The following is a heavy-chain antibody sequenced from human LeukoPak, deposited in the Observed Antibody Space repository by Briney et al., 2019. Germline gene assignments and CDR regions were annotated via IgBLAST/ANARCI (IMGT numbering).Heavy chain of an antibody. J-gene: IGHJ6*02. V-gene: IGHV5-51*01. Sequence: GESLKISCKGSGYSFTSHWIGWVRQMPGKGLEWMGIVNPAHSDTIYSPSFQGQVTISADKSISTAYLQWSSLKASDTAMYYCARLSAEVATAHYYYYYGMDVWGQGTTVNVSS. D-gene: IGHD5-12*01. CDR1: GYSFTSHW. CDR2: VNPAHSDT. CDR3: ARLSAEVATAHYYYYYGMDV.